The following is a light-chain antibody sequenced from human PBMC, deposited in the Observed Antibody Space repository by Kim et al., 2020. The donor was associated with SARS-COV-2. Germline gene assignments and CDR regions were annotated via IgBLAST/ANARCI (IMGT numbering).Light chain of an antibody. CDR3: QQYTRLPLT. V-gene: IGKV3-20*01. CDR2: GAS. J-gene: IGKJ4*01. Sequence: SPGERATPSCRASQRVSKNFLAWYQQKPGQPPRLLIFGASSRATGIPNRFSGSGSGTDFTRTISRLEPEDFAVYYCQQYTRLPLTFGGGTKVDIK. CDR1: QRVSKNF.